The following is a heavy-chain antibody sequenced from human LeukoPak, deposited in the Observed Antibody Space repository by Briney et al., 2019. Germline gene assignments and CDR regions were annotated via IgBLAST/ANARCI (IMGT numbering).Heavy chain of an antibody. V-gene: IGHV4-38-2*02. CDR3: ATRPYAMVRGAVDY. D-gene: IGHD3-10*01. J-gene: IGHJ4*02. CDR2: INHSGST. Sequence: PSETLSLTCTVSGYSISSGYYWSWIRQPPGKGLEWIGEINHSGSTNYNPSLKSRVTISVDTSKNQFSLKLSSVTVADTAVYYCATRPYAMVRGAVDYWGQGTLVTVSP. CDR1: GYSISSGYY.